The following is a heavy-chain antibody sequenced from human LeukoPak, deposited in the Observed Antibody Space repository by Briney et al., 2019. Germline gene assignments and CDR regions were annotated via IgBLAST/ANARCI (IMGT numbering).Heavy chain of an antibody. D-gene: IGHD5-24*01. V-gene: IGHV1-3*03. Sequence: GASVKVSCKASGYTFTSYAMHWVRQAPGQRLEWMGWINAGNGNTKYSQEFQGRVTITRDTSASTAYMELSSLRSEDMAVYYCARERVEMATIPSVAYYYYYMDVWGKGTTVTISS. J-gene: IGHJ6*03. CDR3: ARERVEMATIPSVAYYYYYMDV. CDR2: INAGNGNT. CDR1: GYTFTSYA.